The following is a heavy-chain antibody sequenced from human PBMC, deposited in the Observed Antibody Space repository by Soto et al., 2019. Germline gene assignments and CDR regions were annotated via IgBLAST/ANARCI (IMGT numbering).Heavy chain of an antibody. V-gene: IGHV6-1*01. Sequence: SETLSLTCAISGDSVSSNSAAWNWIRQSPSRGLEWLGRTYYRSKWYNDYAVSVKSRITINPDTSKNQFSLQLNSVTPEDTAVYYCARDLGYGLALLYYGMDVWGQGTTVTVSS. J-gene: IGHJ6*02. CDR3: ARDLGYGLALLYYGMDV. CDR1: GDSVSSNSAA. CDR2: TYYRSKWYN. D-gene: IGHD5-12*01.